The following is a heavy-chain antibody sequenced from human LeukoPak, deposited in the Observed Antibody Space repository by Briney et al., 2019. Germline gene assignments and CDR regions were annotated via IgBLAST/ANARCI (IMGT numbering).Heavy chain of an antibody. J-gene: IGHJ3*02. CDR3: ARVRYYYDSSGYSGDAFDI. Sequence: GGSLRLSCAASGFTFSSYAMPWVRQAPGKGLEWVAVISYDGSNKYYADSVKGRFTISRDNSKNTLYLQMNSLRAEDTAVYYCARVRYYYDSSGYSGDAFDIWGQGTMVTVSS. D-gene: IGHD3-22*01. CDR2: ISYDGSNK. V-gene: IGHV3-30-3*01. CDR1: GFTFSSYA.